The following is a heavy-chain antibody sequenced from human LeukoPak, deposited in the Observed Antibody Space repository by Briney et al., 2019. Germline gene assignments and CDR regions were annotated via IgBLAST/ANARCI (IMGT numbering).Heavy chain of an antibody. V-gene: IGHV1-69*13. J-gene: IGHJ3*02. Sequence: SVKVSCKASGGTFSSYAISWVRQATGQGLEWMGGIIPIFGTANYAQKFQGRVTITADESTSTAYMELSSLRSEDTAVYYCARANSHRVEEAFDIWGQGTMVTVSS. CDR2: IIPIFGTA. CDR3: ARANSHRVEEAFDI. CDR1: GGTFSSYA. D-gene: IGHD4-23*01.